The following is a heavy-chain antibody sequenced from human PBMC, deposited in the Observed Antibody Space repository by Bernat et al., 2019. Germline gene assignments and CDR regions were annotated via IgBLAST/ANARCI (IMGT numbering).Heavy chain of an antibody. CDR1: GGTFSSYA. CDR2: IIPILGIA. Sequence: QVQLVQSGAEVKKPGSSVKVSCKASGGTFSSYAISWLRQAPGQGLERMGRIIPILGIANYAQKFQGRVTITADKSTSTAYMELSSLRSEDTAVYYCARDKVLSGSYYQDYWGQGTLVTVSS. V-gene: IGHV1-69*04. CDR3: ARDKVLSGSYYQDY. D-gene: IGHD1-26*01. J-gene: IGHJ4*02.